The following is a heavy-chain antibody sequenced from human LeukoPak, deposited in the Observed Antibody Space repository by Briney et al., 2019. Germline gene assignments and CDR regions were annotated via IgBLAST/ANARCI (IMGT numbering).Heavy chain of an antibody. Sequence: SETLSLTCAVYGGCFNYYWSWIRQPPGKGLEWIGEINHSGSTNYNPSLKSRVTISVDTSKNQFSLKLSSMTAADTAVYYCARGLRRVTTTPFDYWGQGTLVTVSS. J-gene: IGHJ4*02. CDR2: INHSGST. CDR3: ARGLRRVTTTPFDY. V-gene: IGHV4-34*01. D-gene: IGHD4-17*01. CDR1: GGCFNYY.